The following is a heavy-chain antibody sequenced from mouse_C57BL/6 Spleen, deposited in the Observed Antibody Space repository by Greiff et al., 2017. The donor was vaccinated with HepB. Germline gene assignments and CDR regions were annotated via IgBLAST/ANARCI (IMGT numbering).Heavy chain of an antibody. V-gene: IGHV1-15*01. CDR3: TRYYSLYYFDY. CDR1: GYTFTDYE. J-gene: IGHJ2*01. Sequence: QVQLKESGAELVRPGASVTLSCKASGYTFTDYEMHWVKQTPVHGLEWIGAIDPETGGTAYNQKFKGKAILTADKSSSTAYMELRSLTSEDSAVYYCTRYYSLYYFDYWGQGTTLTVSS. D-gene: IGHD2-12*01. CDR2: IDPETGGT.